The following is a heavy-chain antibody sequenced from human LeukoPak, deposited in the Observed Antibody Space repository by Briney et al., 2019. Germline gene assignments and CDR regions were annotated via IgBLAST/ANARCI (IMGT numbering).Heavy chain of an antibody. D-gene: IGHD4-23*01. J-gene: IGHJ4*02. CDR1: GGTFSSYA. Sequence: SVKVSCKASGGTFSSYAISWVRQAPGQGLEWMGGIIPIFGTANYAQKFQGRVTITADESTSTAYMELRSLRSDDTAVYYCAREPLLGGNSLADYWGQGTLVTVSP. V-gene: IGHV1-69*01. CDR2: IIPIFGTA. CDR3: AREPLLGGNSLADY.